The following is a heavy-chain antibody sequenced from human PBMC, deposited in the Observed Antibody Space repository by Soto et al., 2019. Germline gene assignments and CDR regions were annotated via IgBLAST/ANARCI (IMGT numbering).Heavy chain of an antibody. D-gene: IGHD3-22*01. CDR2: ISSSGGTI. CDR1: GCTFSSYS. J-gene: IGHJ6*02. V-gene: IGHV3-48*02. Sequence: GGSLRLSCAASGCTFSSYSMNWVRQAPGKGLEWVSYISSSGGTIYYADSVKGRFTISRDNAKNSLYLQMNSLGDEDTAVYYYARAHRLSGLRYYYGMDVWGQGTTVTVSS. CDR3: ARAHRLSGLRYYYGMDV.